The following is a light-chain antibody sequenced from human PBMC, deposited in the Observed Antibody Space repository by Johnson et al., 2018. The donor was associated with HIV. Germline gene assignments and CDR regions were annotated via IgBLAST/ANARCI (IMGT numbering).Light chain of an antibody. J-gene: IGLJ1*01. CDR2: EDN. V-gene: IGLV1-51*02. CDR3: GTWDSRLGNYV. Sequence: QSVLTQPPSVSAAPGQKVTISCSGSSSNIGDNYVSWYQQLPGTAPKVLIYEDNRRPSGTPDRFSGSKSGTSATLGITGLQTGDEADYYCGTWDSRLGNYVFGTGTKITVL. CDR1: SSNIGDNY.